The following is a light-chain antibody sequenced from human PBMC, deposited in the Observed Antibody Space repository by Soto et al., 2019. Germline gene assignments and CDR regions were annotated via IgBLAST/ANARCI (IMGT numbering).Light chain of an antibody. CDR1: RDITNY. CDR2: DAS. Sequence: DIQMTQSPSSLSASVGDRVTITCQASRDITNYLNWYQQKPGKAPKLLIYDASNLETGVPSRFSGSGSGTDFSFTISSLQPEDIATYYCQQYDIPYTFGQGTKLEIK. V-gene: IGKV1-33*01. J-gene: IGKJ2*01. CDR3: QQYDIPYT.